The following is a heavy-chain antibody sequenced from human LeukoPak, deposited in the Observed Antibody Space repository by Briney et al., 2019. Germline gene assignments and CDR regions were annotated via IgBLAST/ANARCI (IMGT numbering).Heavy chain of an antibody. CDR1: GYTFTSYG. CDR3: ARVQSSSWGYAFDI. Sequence: ASVKVSCKASGYTFTSYGISWVRQAPGQGLGWMGWISADNGNTNYAQKFQGRVTMTTDTSTSTVYMELRSLRSDDTAAYYCARVQSSSWGYAFDIWGQGTMVTVSS. V-gene: IGHV1-18*01. J-gene: IGHJ3*02. D-gene: IGHD6-13*01. CDR2: ISADNGNT.